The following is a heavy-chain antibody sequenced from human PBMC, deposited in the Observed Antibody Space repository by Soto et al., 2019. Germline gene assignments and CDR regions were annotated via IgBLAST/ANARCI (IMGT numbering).Heavy chain of an antibody. D-gene: IGHD2-21*02. CDR1: GFTFSDYY. V-gene: IGHV3-11*01. CDR2: ISSSGSAI. CDR3: ARGRGLAYCGGDCYVDAFDI. J-gene: IGHJ3*02. Sequence: GGSLRLSCAASGFTFSDYYMSWIRQAPGKGLEWLSYISSSGSAIYYADSVKGRFTISRDNAKNSLYLQMNSLRAEDTAVYYCARGRGLAYCGGDCYVDAFDIWGQGTMVTVSS.